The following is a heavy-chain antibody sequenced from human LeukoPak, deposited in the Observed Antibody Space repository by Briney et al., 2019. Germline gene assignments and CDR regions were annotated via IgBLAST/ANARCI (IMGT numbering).Heavy chain of an antibody. J-gene: IGHJ3*02. CDR2: IYYSGST. CDR3: ARKSSGWYGSAFDI. Sequence: SQTLSLTCTVSGGSISSGDYYWSWIRQPPGKGLEWIGYIYYSGSTNYNPSLKSRVTISVDTSKNQFSLKLSSVTAADTAVYYCARKSSGWYGSAFDIWGQGTMVTVSS. CDR1: GGSISSGDYY. D-gene: IGHD6-19*01. V-gene: IGHV4-30-4*08.